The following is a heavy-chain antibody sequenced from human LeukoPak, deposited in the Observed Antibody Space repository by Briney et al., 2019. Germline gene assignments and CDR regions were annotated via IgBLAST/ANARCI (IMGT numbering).Heavy chain of an antibody. Sequence: SQTLSLTCTVSGGSISSGGYYWSWIRQPPGKGLEWIGYIYYSGSTNYNPSLKSRVTISVDTSKNQFSLKLSSVTAADTAVYYCARQGIAAMVTFDYWGQGTLVTVSS. CDR1: GGSISSGGYY. D-gene: IGHD6-6*01. CDR2: IYYSGST. CDR3: ARQGIAAMVTFDY. J-gene: IGHJ4*02. V-gene: IGHV4-61*08.